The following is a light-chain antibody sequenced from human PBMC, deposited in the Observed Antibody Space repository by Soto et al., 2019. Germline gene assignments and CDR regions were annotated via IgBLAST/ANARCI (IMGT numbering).Light chain of an antibody. CDR2: DDS. CDR1: NIGSKS. Sequence: SYELTQPPSVSVAPGQTARITCGGHNIGSKSVHWYQQKPGQAPVLVVYDDSDRPSGIPERFSGSNSGNTATLTISRFEAGDEADYYCQVWDSSSDHVVFGGGTKLTVL. V-gene: IGLV3-21*02. CDR3: QVWDSSSDHVV. J-gene: IGLJ2*01.